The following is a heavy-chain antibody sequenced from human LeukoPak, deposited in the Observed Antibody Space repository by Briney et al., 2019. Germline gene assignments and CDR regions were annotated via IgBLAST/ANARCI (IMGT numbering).Heavy chain of an antibody. V-gene: IGHV3-30*18. J-gene: IGHJ4*02. CDR3: AKELAVAGSFDF. D-gene: IGHD6-19*01. CDR1: GFTFSTYG. CDR2: ISYDGRNT. Sequence: GGSLRLSCAASGFTFSTYGIHWVPQAPGKGLEWVAVISYDGRNTYYADSVKGRFTISRDNSRNTLYLQMNSLTVEDTAVYYCAKELAVAGSFDFWGQGTLVAVSS.